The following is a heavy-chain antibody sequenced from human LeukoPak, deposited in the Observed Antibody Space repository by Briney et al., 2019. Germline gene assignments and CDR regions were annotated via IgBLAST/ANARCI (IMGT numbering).Heavy chain of an antibody. V-gene: IGHV4-38-2*01. CDR1: GYSISSGYY. CDR2: KFHSGST. J-gene: IGHJ4*02. Sequence: SETLSLTCAVSGYSISSGYYWGWIRQPPGKGLEWIENKFHSGSTYSNPALKSRVTISVDTSKNQFSLELSSVTAADTAVYYCASSTRGYTYGWYYFDYWGQGTLVTVSS. D-gene: IGHD5-18*01. CDR3: ASSTRGYTYGWYYFDY.